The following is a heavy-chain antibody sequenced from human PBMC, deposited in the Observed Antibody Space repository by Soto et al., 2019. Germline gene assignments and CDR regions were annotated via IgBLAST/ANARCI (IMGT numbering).Heavy chain of an antibody. CDR1: GFTFSSSV. CDR3: ARGLIKLEGGAFDI. D-gene: IGHD3-16*01. V-gene: IGHV3-33*01. Sequence: VQLVESGGGVVQPGRSLRLSCAASGFTFSSSVVHWVRQAPGKGLEWVAVISSDESNEDYADSVKGRFTISRDNSKNTLYLQMNSLRAEDTAVYYCARGLIKLEGGAFDIWGQGTMVTVSS. CDR2: ISSDESNE. J-gene: IGHJ3*02.